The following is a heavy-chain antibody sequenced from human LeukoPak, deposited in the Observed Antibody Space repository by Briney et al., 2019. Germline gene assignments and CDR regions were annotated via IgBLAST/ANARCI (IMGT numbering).Heavy chain of an antibody. CDR3: ARGSGIVGATSGFDP. D-gene: IGHD1-26*01. V-gene: IGHV1-46*03. CDR1: GYTFTSYY. J-gene: IGHJ5*02. Sequence: ASVKVSCKASGYTFTSYYMHWVRQAPGQGLEWMGIINPSGGSTSYAQKFQGRVTMTRDTSTSTVYMELSGLRSEDTAVYYCARGSGIVGATSGFDPWGQGTLVTVSS. CDR2: INPSGGST.